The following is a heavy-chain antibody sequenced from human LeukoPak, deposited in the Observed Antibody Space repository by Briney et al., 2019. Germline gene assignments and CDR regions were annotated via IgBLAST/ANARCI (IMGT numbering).Heavy chain of an antibody. CDR2: ITLSNPI. D-gene: IGHD2-15*01. V-gene: IGHV3-69-1*01. Sequence: PGESLRLSCAASGFTFSRYSMAWVRQAPGKGLEWVSSITLSNPISYVDSVRGRFTISRANAWNSLYLQMNSLRVEDTAIYYCARDYPNDCSGRTCPSPFDYWGQGIQVTVSP. CDR1: GFTFSRYS. J-gene: IGHJ4*02. CDR3: ARDYPNDCSGRTCPSPFDY.